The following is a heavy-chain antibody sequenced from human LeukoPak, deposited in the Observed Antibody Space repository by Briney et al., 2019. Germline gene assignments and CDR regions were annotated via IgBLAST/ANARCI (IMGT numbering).Heavy chain of an antibody. CDR1: GGTFSSYA. Sequence: SVKVSCKASGGTFSSYAISWVRQAPGQGLEWMGGIIPIFGTANYAQKFQGRVTITADKSTSTAYMELSSLRSEDTAVYYCARALDYDILTGYPRVGAFDIWGQGTMVTVSS. D-gene: IGHD3-9*01. J-gene: IGHJ3*02. CDR3: ARALDYDILTGYPRVGAFDI. V-gene: IGHV1-69*06. CDR2: IIPIFGTA.